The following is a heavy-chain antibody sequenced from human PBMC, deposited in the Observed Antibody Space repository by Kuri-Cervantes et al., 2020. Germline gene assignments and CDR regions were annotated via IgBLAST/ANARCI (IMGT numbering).Heavy chain of an antibody. CDR1: GGSISSYY. CDR3: ARAGKYYDFWSGYYFDY. V-gene: IGHV4-59*01. J-gene: IGHJ4*02. Sequence: SETLSLTCTVSGGSISSYYWSWIRQPPEKGLEWIGYIYYSGSTNYNPSLKSRVTISVDTSKNQFSLKLSSVTAADTAVYYCARAGKYYDFWSGYYFDYWGQGTLVTVSS. CDR2: IYYSGST. D-gene: IGHD3-3*01.